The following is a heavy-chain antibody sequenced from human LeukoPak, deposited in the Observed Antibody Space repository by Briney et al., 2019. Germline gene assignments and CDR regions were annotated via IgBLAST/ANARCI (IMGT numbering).Heavy chain of an antibody. CDR3: AREEGIAVAGVAFYYYYMDV. CDR1: GFTFSSYA. CDR2: ISGSGGST. D-gene: IGHD6-19*01. J-gene: IGHJ6*03. V-gene: IGHV3-23*01. Sequence: GGSLRLSCAASGFTFSSYAMSWVHQAPGKGLEWVSAISGSGGSTYYADSVKGRFTISRDNAKNSLYLQMNSLRAEDTALYYCAREEGIAVAGVAFYYYYMDVWGKGTTVTVSS.